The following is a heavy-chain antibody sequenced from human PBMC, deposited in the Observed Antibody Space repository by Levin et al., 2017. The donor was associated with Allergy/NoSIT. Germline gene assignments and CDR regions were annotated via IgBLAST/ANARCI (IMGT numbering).Heavy chain of an antibody. CDR2: SSSYSDNT. J-gene: IGHJ4*02. V-gene: IGHV1-18*01. CDR3: ARDLYGDYEAAY. Sequence: AASVKVSCKASGYTFSTYGINWVRQAPGQGLEWMGWSSSYSDNTHYAQKFRGRLTITTDTSTSTAYMELRSLRSDDTAIYYCARDLYGDYEAAYWGQGTLVTVSS. D-gene: IGHD4-17*01. CDR1: GYTFSTYG.